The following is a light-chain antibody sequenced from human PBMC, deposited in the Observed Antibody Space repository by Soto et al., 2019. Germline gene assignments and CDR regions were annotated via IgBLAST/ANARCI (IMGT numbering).Light chain of an antibody. J-gene: IGKJ1*01. Sequence: EIVMTQSPAMLSVSPGERATLSCRASQNVNNRLAWYQQKAGQPPRLLIYGASTRATGIPARFSGSGSGTEFTLTISSLQSEDFAVYYCQHFTSGPLLFGQGTKVEIK. CDR1: QNVNNR. CDR3: QHFTSGPLL. V-gene: IGKV3-15*01. CDR2: GAS.